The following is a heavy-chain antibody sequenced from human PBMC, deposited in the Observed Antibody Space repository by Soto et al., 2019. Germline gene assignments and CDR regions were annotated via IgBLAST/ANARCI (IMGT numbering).Heavy chain of an antibody. CDR2: ISGSGDST. Sequence: GGSLSLSCAASGFTFSTYAMNWVRQAPGKGLEWVSGISGSGDSTYYADSVKGRFTVSRDNSKNTLYLQMNSLRAEDTAVFYCAKERSSGWSFDYWGQGTLVTVSS. CDR3: AKERSSGWSFDY. J-gene: IGHJ4*02. V-gene: IGHV3-23*01. D-gene: IGHD6-19*01. CDR1: GFTFSTYA.